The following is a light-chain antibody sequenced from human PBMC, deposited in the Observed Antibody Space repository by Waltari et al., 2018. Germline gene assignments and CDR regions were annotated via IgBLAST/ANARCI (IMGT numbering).Light chain of an antibody. V-gene: IGLV2-23*02. CDR1: TNHIGIYNL. CDR3: CSYAGTPRVV. CDR2: EVN. J-gene: IGLJ2*01. Sequence: QSALTHPASVSGSPGHSISISRTGTTNHIGIYNLVSWYHQHPGKAPKVTIFEVNKRPSGVSIRFSGSKSGNTASLTVSGLHPEDEADYYCCSYAGTPRVVFGGGTKLTVL.